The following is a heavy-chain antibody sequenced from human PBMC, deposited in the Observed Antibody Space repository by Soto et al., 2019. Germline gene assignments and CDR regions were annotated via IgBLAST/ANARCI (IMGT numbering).Heavy chain of an antibody. CDR1: SGSISSSNW. J-gene: IGHJ4*02. D-gene: IGHD6-6*01. Sequence: QVQLQESGPGLVKPSGTLSLTCAVSSGSISSSNWWSWVRQPPGKGLEWIVEIYHSGSTNYNPSLTSRVTISVDKSKNQFSLKLSSVTAADTAVYYCARTPTWYSSSSGLDYWGQGTLVTVSS. CDR3: ARTPTWYSSSSGLDY. V-gene: IGHV4-4*02. CDR2: IYHSGST.